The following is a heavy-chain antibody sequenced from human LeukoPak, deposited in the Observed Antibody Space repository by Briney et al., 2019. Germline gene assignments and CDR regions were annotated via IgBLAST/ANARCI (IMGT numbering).Heavy chain of an antibody. CDR2: IIPIFGTA. Sequence: SVKVSCKASGGTFSSYAISWVRQAPGQGLEWMGGIIPIFGTANYAQKFQGRVTITADKSTSTAYMELSSLRSEDTAVYYCARGYCSGGSCYFRDYYYYYMDVWGKGTTVTVSS. CDR1: GGTFSSYA. V-gene: IGHV1-69*06. D-gene: IGHD2-15*01. CDR3: ARGYCSGGSCYFRDYYYYYMDV. J-gene: IGHJ6*03.